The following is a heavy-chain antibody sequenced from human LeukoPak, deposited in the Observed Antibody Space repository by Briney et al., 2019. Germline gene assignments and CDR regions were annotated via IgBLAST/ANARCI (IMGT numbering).Heavy chain of an antibody. CDR3: ARAPIVGATLDY. J-gene: IGHJ4*02. CDR1: GGTFSSYA. CDR2: IIPILGIA. V-gene: IGHV1-69*04. Sequence: SVKVSCRASGGTFSSYAISWVRQAPGQGLEWMGRIIPILGIANYAQKFQGRVTITADKSTSTAYMELSSLRSEDTAVYYCARAPIVGATLDYWGQGTLVTVSS. D-gene: IGHD1-26*01.